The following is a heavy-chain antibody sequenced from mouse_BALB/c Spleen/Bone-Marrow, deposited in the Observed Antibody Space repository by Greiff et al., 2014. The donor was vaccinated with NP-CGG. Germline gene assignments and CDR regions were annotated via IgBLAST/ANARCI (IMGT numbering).Heavy chain of an antibody. D-gene: IGHD1-1*01. J-gene: IGHJ3*01. V-gene: IGHV1S22*01. Sequence: LQQSGSELVRPGASVKLSCKASGYTFTSYWMHWVKQRPGQGLEWIGNIYPGSGSTNYDEKFKSKATLTVDTSSSTAYMQPSSLPSEDSSVYYCTRVYYYGSPWFAYWGQGTLVTVSA. CDR2: IYPGSGST. CDR3: TRVYYYGSPWFAY. CDR1: GYTFTSYW.